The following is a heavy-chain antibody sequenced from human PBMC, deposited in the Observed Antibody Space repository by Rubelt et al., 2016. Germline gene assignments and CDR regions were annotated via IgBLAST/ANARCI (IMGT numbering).Heavy chain of an antibody. D-gene: IGHD6-19*01. Sequence: QVQLVQSGAEVKKPGASVKVSCKASGYSFSTSAINWVRQGTGQGLEWMGWMNPNSGNTAYAPKFQGRVTMTRNTSIGSSYMELGSLRSEDTDVYYCARGKAVAGTWKFDYWGQGTLVTVSS. CDR3: ARGKAVAGTWKFDY. J-gene: IGHJ4*02. V-gene: IGHV1-8*01. CDR2: MNPNSGNT. CDR1: GYSFSTSA.